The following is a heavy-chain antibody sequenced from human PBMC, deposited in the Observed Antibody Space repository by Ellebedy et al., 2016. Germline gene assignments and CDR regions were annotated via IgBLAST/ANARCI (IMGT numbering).Heavy chain of an antibody. CDR2: INNDGGDT. CDR3: ARDHDS. CDR1: GFTFSNYW. Sequence: GGSLRLSXATSGFTFSNYWMHWVRQAPGQGLVWVSRINNDGGDTFYAESVKGRFTISRDNSKNTMDLQMNSLRAEDTAVYYCARDHDSWGQGTLVTVSS. J-gene: IGHJ5*01. V-gene: IGHV3-74*01.